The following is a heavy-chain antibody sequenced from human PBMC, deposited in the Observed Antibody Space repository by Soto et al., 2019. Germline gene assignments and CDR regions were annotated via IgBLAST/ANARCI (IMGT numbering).Heavy chain of an antibody. Sequence: SQALSLTCASSGWRVSSNTASWNWIRQSPSRGLEWLGRTYFRSKWYNDYAVSVKSRIIINPDTSNNQFSLQLNSVTPEDTAVYFCAKGDNLGPKTGYAFDPWGQGIMVTLSS. CDR2: TYFRSKWYN. CDR3: AKGDNLGPKTGYAFDP. D-gene: IGHD5-12*01. J-gene: IGHJ5*02. CDR1: GWRVSSNTAS. V-gene: IGHV6-1*01.